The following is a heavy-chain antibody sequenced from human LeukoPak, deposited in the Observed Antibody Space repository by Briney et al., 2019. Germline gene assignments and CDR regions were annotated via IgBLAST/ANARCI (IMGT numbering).Heavy chain of an antibody. CDR2: IYYSGST. D-gene: IGHD2-2*01. CDR1: GGSISSSSYY. J-gene: IGHJ4*02. CDR3: ARQVYCSSTSCPPDIDY. V-gene: IGHV4-39*01. Sequence: SETLSLTCTVSGGSISSSSYYWGWIRQPPGKGLEWIGSIYYSGSTYYNPSLKSRVTISVDTSKNQFSLKLSSVTAADTAVYYCARQVYCSSTSCPPDIDYWGQGTLVTVSS.